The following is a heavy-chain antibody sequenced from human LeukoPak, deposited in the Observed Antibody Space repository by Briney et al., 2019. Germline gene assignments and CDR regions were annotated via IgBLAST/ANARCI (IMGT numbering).Heavy chain of an antibody. CDR3: AKDSLGMWGSGSFFNN. Sequence: PGGSLRLSCAASGFTFSSYSMNWVRQAPGKGLEWVSYISSSSSTIYYADSVKGRFTISRDNAKNSLYLQMNRLRAEDTAVYYCAKDSLGMWGSGSFFNNWGQGTLVTVSP. D-gene: IGHD3-10*01. J-gene: IGHJ4*02. CDR1: GFTFSSYS. V-gene: IGHV3-48*04. CDR2: ISSSSSTI.